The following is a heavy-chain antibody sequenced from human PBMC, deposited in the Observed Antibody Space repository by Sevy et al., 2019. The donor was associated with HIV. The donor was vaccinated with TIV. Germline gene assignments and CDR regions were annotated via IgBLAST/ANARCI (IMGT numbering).Heavy chain of an antibody. Sequence: GGSLRLSCAGSGFTFYNAWMTWVRQAPGKGLEWVGRIKSIADYAPVDYAAPGEGRFTISRDDSKNTLFLQMNSLKTEDTAVYYCATVYVRGYIYHWGQGIMVTVSS. CDR2: IKSIADYAPV. CDR1: GFTFYNAW. CDR3: ATVYVRGYIYH. D-gene: IGHD3-10*02. J-gene: IGHJ1*01. V-gene: IGHV3-15*01.